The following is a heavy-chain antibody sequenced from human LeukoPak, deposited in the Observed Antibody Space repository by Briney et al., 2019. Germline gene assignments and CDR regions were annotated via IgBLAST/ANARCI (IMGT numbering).Heavy chain of an antibody. J-gene: IGHJ6*03. V-gene: IGHV1-2*02. CDR3: ATGARGPVPSVNDYYYMDV. Sequence: ASVKVSCKASGYTFTGYYIHWVRQAPGQGLEWMGWINPKSGGLNYAQKFQARVTMTRDTSIRTAYMELSRLTFDDTAVYYCATGARGPVPSVNDYYYMDVWGKGTTVTISS. CDR1: GYTFTGYY. CDR2: INPKSGGL. D-gene: IGHD3-10*01.